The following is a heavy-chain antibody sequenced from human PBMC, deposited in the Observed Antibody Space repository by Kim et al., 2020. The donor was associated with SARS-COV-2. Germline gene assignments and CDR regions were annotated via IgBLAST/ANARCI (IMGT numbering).Heavy chain of an antibody. CDR3: ARHRRRAADY. V-gene: IGHV4-39*01. J-gene: IGHJ4*02. D-gene: IGHD6-13*01. CDR2: IYYSGST. Sequence: SETLSLTCTVSGGSISSSSYYWGWIRQPPGKGLEWIGSIYYSGSTYYNPSLKSRVTISVDTSKNQFSLKLSSVTAADTAVYYCARHRRRAADYWGQGTLVTVSS. CDR1: GGSISSSSYY.